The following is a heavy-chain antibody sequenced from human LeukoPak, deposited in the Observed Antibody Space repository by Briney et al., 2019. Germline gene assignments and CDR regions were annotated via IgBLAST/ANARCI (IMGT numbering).Heavy chain of an antibody. Sequence: GGSLRLSCAASGFTFSGYWMNWVRQAPGKGLEWVANIKQDGSEKYYVDSVKGRFTISRDNAKNSLYLQMNSLRAEDTAVYYCAREFGSGADAFDIWGQGTMVTVSS. CDR3: AREFGSGADAFDI. CDR1: GFTFSGYW. D-gene: IGHD2-15*01. CDR2: IKQDGSEK. J-gene: IGHJ3*02. V-gene: IGHV3-7*01.